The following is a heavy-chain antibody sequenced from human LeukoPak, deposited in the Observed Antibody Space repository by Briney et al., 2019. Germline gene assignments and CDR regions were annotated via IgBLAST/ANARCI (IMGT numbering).Heavy chain of an antibody. CDR1: GYSFSSFG. J-gene: IGHJ4*02. Sequence: SVKVSCKGSGYSFSSFGISWVRQAPGQGLEWVGGIIPIFGTANYAQKFQGRVTITADESTSTAYMELSSLRSEDTAVYYCARDIGDGIHRYSSGWHPGGNYFDYWGQGTLVTVSS. CDR2: IIPIFGTA. V-gene: IGHV1-69*13. D-gene: IGHD6-19*01. CDR3: ARDIGDGIHRYSSGWHPGGNYFDY.